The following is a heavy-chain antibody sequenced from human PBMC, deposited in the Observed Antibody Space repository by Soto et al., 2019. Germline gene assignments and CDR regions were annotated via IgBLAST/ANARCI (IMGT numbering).Heavy chain of an antibody. D-gene: IGHD1-1*01. V-gene: IGHV3-21*01. CDR1: GFTFSSYS. Sequence: EVQLVESGGGLVKPGGSLRLSCAASGFTFSSYSMNWVRQAPGKGLEWVSSISISSSYIYYADSVKGRFTISRDNAKNSLYLQMNGLGAEDTAVYFCAREGSYWNDVGPDWGQGTLVTVSS. CDR3: AREGSYWNDVGPD. CDR2: ISISSSYI. J-gene: IGHJ4*02.